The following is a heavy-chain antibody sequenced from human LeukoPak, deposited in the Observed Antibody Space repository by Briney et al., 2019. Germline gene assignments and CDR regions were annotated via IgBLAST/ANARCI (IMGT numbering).Heavy chain of an antibody. J-gene: IGHJ4*02. V-gene: IGHV2-70*04. CDR1: GFSLSTSGMR. Sequence: ESGPALLKPTQTLTLTCTFSGFSLSTSGMRVSWIRQPPGKALEWLSRIDWDDDKFYSTSLKTRLTISKDTSKNQVVLTTTNMDPVDTATYYCARTPYCGGDCYVDYWGQGTLVTVSS. CDR2: IDWDDDK. D-gene: IGHD2-21*02. CDR3: ARTPYCGGDCYVDY.